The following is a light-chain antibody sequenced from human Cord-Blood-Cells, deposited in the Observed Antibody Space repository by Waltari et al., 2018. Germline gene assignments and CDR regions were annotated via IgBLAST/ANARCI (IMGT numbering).Light chain of an antibody. Sequence: QAVLPHPASLPASPGASASPTCPSRSRINLGTYRIYWYQQKPGSPPQYLLRYKSDSDKQQGSGVPRRFSGPKPASATAGTFLSSGYECGDKAEEYSGNGHRTACWVFGGGTKLTVL. J-gene: IGLJ3*02. CDR2: YKSDSDK. CDR1: SRINLGTYR. CDR3: GNGHRTACWV. V-gene: IGLV5-45*01.